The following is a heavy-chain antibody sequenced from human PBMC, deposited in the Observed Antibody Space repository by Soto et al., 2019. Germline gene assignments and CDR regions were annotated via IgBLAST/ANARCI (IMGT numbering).Heavy chain of an antibody. V-gene: IGHV3-30-3*01. CDR3: ARDLSKPLPIVGATIAFDY. Sequence: QVQLVESGGGVVQPGRSLRLSCAASGFTFSSYAMHWVRQAPGKGLEWVAVISYDGSNKYYADSVKGRFTISRDNSKNTLYLQMSSLRAEDTAVYYCARDLSKPLPIVGATIAFDYWGQGTLVTVSS. D-gene: IGHD1-26*01. CDR2: ISYDGSNK. CDR1: GFTFSSYA. J-gene: IGHJ4*02.